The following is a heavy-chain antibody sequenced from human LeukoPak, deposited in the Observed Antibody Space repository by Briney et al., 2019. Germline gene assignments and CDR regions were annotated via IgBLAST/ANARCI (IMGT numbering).Heavy chain of an antibody. CDR3: ARDRGYCSSTSCYSWFDP. J-gene: IGHJ5*02. V-gene: IGHV4-30-4*08. CDR1: GCSISSGDYY. CDR2: IYYSGST. Sequence: PSETLSLTCTVSGCSISSGDYYWSWIRQPPGKGLEWIGYIYYSGSTYYNPSLKSRVTISVDTSKNQFSLKLSSVTAADTAVYYCARDRGYCSSTSCYSWFDPWGQGTLVTVSS. D-gene: IGHD2-2*01.